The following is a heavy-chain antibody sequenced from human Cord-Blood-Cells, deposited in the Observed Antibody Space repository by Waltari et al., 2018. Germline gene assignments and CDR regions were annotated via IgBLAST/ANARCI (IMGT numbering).Heavy chain of an antibody. CDR1: GGSISSSNW. J-gene: IGHJ2*01. CDR3: ARWRRYCSSTSCSKNWYFDL. D-gene: IGHD2-2*01. Sequence: QVQLQESGPGLVKPSGTLPITCAVSGGSISSSNWWSWVRQTPGKGREWIGEIYHSGSTNYNPSLKSRVTIAVDKSKNQFSLKLSSVTAADTAVYYCARWRRYCSSTSCSKNWYFDLWGHGTLVTVSS. V-gene: IGHV4-4*02. CDR2: IYHSGST.